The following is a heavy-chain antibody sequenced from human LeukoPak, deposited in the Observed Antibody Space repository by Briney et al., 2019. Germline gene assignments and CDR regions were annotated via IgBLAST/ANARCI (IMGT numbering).Heavy chain of an antibody. J-gene: IGHJ4*02. CDR3: AKDPTHFRVWDDYDNTRLNY. V-gene: IGHV3-30*02. CDR2: IRYDGSNK. D-gene: IGHD3-22*01. Sequence: TGGSLRLSCAASGFTFSSYGMHWVRQAPGKGLEWVSFIRYDGSNKYYGDSAKGRFTISRDNSKNTVYLQMNSLRAEDTAVYYCAKDPTHFRVWDDYDNTRLNYWGQGTLVTVSS. CDR1: GFTFSSYG.